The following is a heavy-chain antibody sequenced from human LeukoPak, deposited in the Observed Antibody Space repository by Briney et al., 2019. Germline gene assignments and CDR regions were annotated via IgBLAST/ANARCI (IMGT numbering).Heavy chain of an antibody. CDR3: ARSSGIMGPTTPDY. CDR1: GYTFTSYS. V-gene: IGHV1-18*01. D-gene: IGHD6-19*01. CDR2: ISTYNGNT. Sequence: ASMKVSCKASGYTFTSYSVTWVRQAPDQRLEWVGWISTYNGNTNYVQNLQGRVTMITDAFTNTAYMELRDLRSDDTAVYYCARSSGIMGPTTPDYWGQGTLVAVSS. J-gene: IGHJ4*02.